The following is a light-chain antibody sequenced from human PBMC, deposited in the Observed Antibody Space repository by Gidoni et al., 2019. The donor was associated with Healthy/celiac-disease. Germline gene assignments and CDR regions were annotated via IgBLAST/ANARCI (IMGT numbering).Light chain of an antibody. CDR2: CAA. V-gene: IGKV3-20*01. Sequence: ELVLTQSTATLSLSPGERATLSCRASQSVSSSYLAWYQQKPGQAPRLLSYCAASRATGIPDRVSGSGSGTDFTLTISRLEPEDFAGYYCQQYGSSPPLTFGGGTKVEIK. CDR3: QQYGSSPPLT. J-gene: IGKJ4*01. CDR1: QSVSSSY.